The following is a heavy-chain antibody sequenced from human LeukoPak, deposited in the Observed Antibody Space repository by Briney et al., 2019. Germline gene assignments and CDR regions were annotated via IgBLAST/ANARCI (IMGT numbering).Heavy chain of an antibody. CDR3: ARTSPRTATFDY. CDR1: GGSISSYF. J-gene: IGHJ4*02. V-gene: IGHV4-4*07. D-gene: IGHD2-21*02. CDR2: IYTSGTT. Sequence: SETLSLTCAVSGGSISSYFWSWIRQPAGKGLEWIGRIYTSGTTNYNPSLKSRVTMSVDTSKNQFSLNLNSVTAADTAVYYCARTSPRTATFDYWGQGTLVTVSS.